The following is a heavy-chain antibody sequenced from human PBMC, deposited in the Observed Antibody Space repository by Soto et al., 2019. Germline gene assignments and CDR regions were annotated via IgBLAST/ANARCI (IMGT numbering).Heavy chain of an antibody. J-gene: IGHJ4*02. D-gene: IGHD6-19*01. Sequence: PSETLSLTCTVSGGSISSYYWSWIRQPPGKGLEWIGYIYYSGSTNYNPSLKSRVTISVDTSKNQFSLKLSSVTAADTAVYYCALGYSSGWYYFDYWGQGTLVTVSS. CDR2: IYYSGST. V-gene: IGHV4-59*01. CDR3: ALGYSSGWYYFDY. CDR1: GGSISSYY.